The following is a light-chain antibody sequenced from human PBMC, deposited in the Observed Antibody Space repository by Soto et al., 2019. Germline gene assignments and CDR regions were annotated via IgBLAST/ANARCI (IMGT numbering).Light chain of an antibody. CDR2: GAS. Sequence: EIVMTQSPATLSVSPGERATLSCRASESVSSNVAWYQQKPGQAPRLLIYGASTRATGIPARFSGSGSGTEFTLTISSLQSEAFAVYYCQQYNNWPPFSFGPGTKVDIK. CDR1: ESVSSN. V-gene: IGKV3-15*01. CDR3: QQYNNWPPFS. J-gene: IGKJ3*01.